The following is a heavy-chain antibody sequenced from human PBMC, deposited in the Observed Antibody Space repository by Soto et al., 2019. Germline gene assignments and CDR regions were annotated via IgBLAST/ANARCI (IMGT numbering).Heavy chain of an antibody. Sequence: QVQLVQSGAEVKKPGSSMKISCKASGGTFRRYISWVRQAPGQGLEWMGGIIDMYGTANYAQKFEGRVTITADEFTSTAYMELSSMKHDDTGVYYCATNTSGYFPDWGQGTLVTVSS. D-gene: IGHD3-22*01. J-gene: IGHJ4*02. CDR2: IIDMYGTA. CDR1: GGTFRRY. V-gene: IGHV1-69*01. CDR3: ATNTSGYFPD.